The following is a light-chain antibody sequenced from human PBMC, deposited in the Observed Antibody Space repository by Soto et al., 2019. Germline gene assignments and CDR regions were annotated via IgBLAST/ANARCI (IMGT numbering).Light chain of an antibody. CDR2: AAS. J-gene: IGKJ4*01. CDR1: QSISIL. Sequence: DIQMTQSPSSLSASVGDSVTITCRASQSISILLNWYQRKPGKAPYLLIYAASTLQSGVPSRFSGAGSGTDFSLTITTLQPEDFASYYCQQSSTLPLTFGGGTQVEIK. V-gene: IGKV1-39*01. CDR3: QQSSTLPLT.